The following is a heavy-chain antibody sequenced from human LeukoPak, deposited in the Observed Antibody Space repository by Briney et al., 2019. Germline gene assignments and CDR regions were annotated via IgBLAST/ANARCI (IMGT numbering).Heavy chain of an antibody. D-gene: IGHD3-10*01. Sequence: GGSLRLSCAASGFTFSNYWMSWVRQAPGKGLEWVANIKQDGSEKYYVDSAKGRFTISRDNAKNSLYLQMNSLRAEDMALYYCARHGGAFDIWGQGTLVTVSS. CDR2: IKQDGSEK. V-gene: IGHV3-7*03. J-gene: IGHJ3*02. CDR3: ARHGGAFDI. CDR1: GFTFSNYW.